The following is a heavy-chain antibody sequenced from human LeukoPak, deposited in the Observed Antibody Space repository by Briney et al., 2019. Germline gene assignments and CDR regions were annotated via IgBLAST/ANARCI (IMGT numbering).Heavy chain of an antibody. V-gene: IGHV1-2*02. CDR1: GYSFTGYY. Sequence: ASVKGSCKASGYSFTGYYMHWVRQAPGQGLEWMGWINPNSGRTNYAQKFQGRVTMTRDTSISTAYMDLSSLRFDDTAVYYCARRSDNWFDPWGQGTLVTVSS. J-gene: IGHJ5*02. CDR3: ARRSDNWFDP. CDR2: INPNSGRT.